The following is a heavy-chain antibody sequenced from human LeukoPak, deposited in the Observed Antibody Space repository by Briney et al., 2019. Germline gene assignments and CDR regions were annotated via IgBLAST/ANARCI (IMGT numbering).Heavy chain of an antibody. CDR1: GFTFSSYG. CDR2: ISFDGKNK. V-gene: IGHV3-30*18. J-gene: IGHJ6*02. Sequence: GRSLRLPCAASGFTFSSYGMHWVRQAPGQGLEWVAVISFDGKNKYFADSVRGRFIISRDNSKNTLYLQMNSLRVEDTAVYYCAKGDGYYYYGMDVWGQGTTVTVSS. CDR3: AKGDGYYYYGMDV.